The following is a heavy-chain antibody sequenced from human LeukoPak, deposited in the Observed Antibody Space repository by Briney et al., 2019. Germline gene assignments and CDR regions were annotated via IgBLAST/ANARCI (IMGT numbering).Heavy chain of an antibody. J-gene: IGHJ5*02. CDR2: ISNYFGVT. CDR1: GFRFTSSG. CDR3: ARDSDYSGNGNGDWFDP. V-gene: IGHV1-18*04. Sequence: ASVNVSCKASGFRFTSSGVSWVRQAPGQGLEWMGWISNYFGVTHYAEKFEDRVTMTIDTSTATAYMELRSLRYDDTAMYYCARDSDYSGNGNGDWFDPWGQGTVVTVSS. D-gene: IGHD4-11*01.